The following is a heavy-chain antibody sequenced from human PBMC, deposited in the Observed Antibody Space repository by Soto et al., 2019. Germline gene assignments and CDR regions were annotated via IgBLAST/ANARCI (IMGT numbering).Heavy chain of an antibody. Sequence: PSETLSLTCVVSGGSLSDYFWSWIRQPPGMALEWIGYIYYSGSTNYNPSLKSRVTISVDTSKNQFSLKLSSVTAADTAVYYCARVNDFWTGYYSTNWFDPWGQGTLVTVSS. V-gene: IGHV4-59*01. D-gene: IGHD3-3*01. CDR3: ARVNDFWTGYYSTNWFDP. CDR2: IYYSGST. J-gene: IGHJ5*02. CDR1: GGSLSDYF.